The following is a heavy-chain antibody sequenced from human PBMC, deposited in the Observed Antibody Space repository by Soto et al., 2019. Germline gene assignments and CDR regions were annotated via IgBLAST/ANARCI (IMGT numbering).Heavy chain of an antibody. V-gene: IGHV1-18*04. D-gene: IGHD6-13*01. J-gene: IGHJ1*01. Sequence: QVQLVQSGAEVKKPGASVKVSCKASGYTFTNYGITWVRQAPGQGPEWMGWISGLNGNTKYARKVQGRVTLTTDTSASTAYMELRGLRSDDTAVYYCARGGSSWSAEYYEHWGQGTLVTVSS. CDR1: GYTFTNYG. CDR2: ISGLNGNT. CDR3: ARGGSSWSAEYYEH.